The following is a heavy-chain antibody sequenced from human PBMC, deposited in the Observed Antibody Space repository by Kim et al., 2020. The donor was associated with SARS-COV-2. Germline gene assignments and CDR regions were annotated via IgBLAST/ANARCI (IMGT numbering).Heavy chain of an antibody. CDR3: TTGGYSASTY. Sequence: GGSLRLSCAASGFTFNDAWMTWVRQAPGKGLEWVGLIKTKSEGGTTDYAAPVKGRFTISRDDSKTTLYLQLNSLKTEDTGVYYCTTGGYSASTYWGQGTLVTVSS. D-gene: IGHD1-26*01. V-gene: IGHV3-15*01. CDR1: GFTFNDAW. CDR2: IKTKSEGGTT. J-gene: IGHJ4*02.